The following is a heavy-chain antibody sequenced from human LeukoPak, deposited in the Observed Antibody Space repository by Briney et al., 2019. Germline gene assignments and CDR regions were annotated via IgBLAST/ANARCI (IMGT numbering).Heavy chain of an antibody. CDR3: VKDRWSGSTSCYDY. D-gene: IGHD2-2*01. J-gene: IGHJ4*02. V-gene: IGHV3-9*01. Sequence: GGSLRLSCAASGFTFDDYAMHWVRQAPGKGLEWVSGISWNSGSIGYADSVKGRFTISRDNSKNTLHLQMNSLRADDTAVYYCVKDRWSGSTSCYDYWGQGTLVTVSS. CDR1: GFTFDDYA. CDR2: ISWNSGSI.